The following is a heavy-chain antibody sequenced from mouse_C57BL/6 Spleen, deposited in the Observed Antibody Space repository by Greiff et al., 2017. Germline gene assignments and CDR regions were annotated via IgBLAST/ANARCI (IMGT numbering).Heavy chain of an antibody. Sequence: VNLVESGAELVRPGASVKLSCKASGYTFTDYYINWVKQRPGQGLEWIARIYPGSGNTYYNEKFKGKATLTAEKSSSTAYMQLSSLTSEDSAVYFCARYSSSHFDYWGQGTTLTVSS. CDR3: ARYSSSHFDY. V-gene: IGHV1-76*01. CDR1: GYTFTDYY. D-gene: IGHD1-1*01. J-gene: IGHJ2*01. CDR2: IYPGSGNT.